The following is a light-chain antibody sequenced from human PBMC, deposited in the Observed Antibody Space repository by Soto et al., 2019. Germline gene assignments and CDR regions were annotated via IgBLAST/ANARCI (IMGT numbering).Light chain of an antibody. Sequence: QSALTQPPSASGSPGQSVIISCTGTKSDIGVYDFVSWYQHHPGKAPRLIIYEVVQRPSGVPDRFSGSKSGNTASLTVSGLQAADEADYFCKSYAGSNTYVFGSGTKVTV. J-gene: IGLJ1*01. CDR2: EVV. CDR3: KSYAGSNTYV. CDR1: KSDIGVYDF. V-gene: IGLV2-8*01.